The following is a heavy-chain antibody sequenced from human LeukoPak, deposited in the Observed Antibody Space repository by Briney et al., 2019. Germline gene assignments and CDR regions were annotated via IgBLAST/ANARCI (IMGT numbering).Heavy chain of an antibody. CDR2: IRYDGSNK. V-gene: IGHV3-30*02. CDR3: AKDLQITIFGVVMLFDY. Sequence: GGSLRLSCAASGFAFSSYGMHWVRQAPGKGLEWVAFIRYDGSNKYYADSVKGRFTISRDNSKNTLYLQMNGLRAEDTAVYYCAKDLQITIFGVVMLFDYWGQGTLVTVSS. D-gene: IGHD3-3*01. J-gene: IGHJ4*02. CDR1: GFAFSSYG.